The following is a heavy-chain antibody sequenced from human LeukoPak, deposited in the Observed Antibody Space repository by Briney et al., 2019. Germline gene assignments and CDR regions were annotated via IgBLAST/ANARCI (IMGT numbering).Heavy chain of an antibody. D-gene: IGHD1-26*01. Sequence: PSETLSLTCTVSGGSISSYYWSWIRQPPGKGLEWIGYIYYSGSTNYNPSLKSRVTISVDTSKNQFSLKLSSVTAADTAVYYCASSSGSYGGGYYFDYWGQGTLVTVSS. CDR1: GGSISSYY. CDR2: IYYSGST. J-gene: IGHJ4*02. CDR3: ASSSGSYGGGYYFDY. V-gene: IGHV4-59*01.